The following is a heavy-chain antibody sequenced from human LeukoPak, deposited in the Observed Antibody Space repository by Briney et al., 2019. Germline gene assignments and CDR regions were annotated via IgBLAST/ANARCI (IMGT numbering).Heavy chain of an antibody. CDR2: ISGTGDNA. Sequence: GGSLRLSCATSGFIFGDYAMTWVRQAPGKGLEWVSGISGTGDNAYYADSVKGRFIISRDNSKNTLSLQMNSLRVEDTAVYYCPPTPSGNYYLRVASWGQGTLVTVSS. CDR3: PPTPSGNYYLRVAS. V-gene: IGHV3-23*01. CDR1: GFIFGDYA. J-gene: IGHJ5*01. D-gene: IGHD3-10*01.